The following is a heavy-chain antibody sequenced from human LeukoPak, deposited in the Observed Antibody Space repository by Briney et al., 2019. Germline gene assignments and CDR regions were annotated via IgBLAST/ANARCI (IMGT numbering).Heavy chain of an antibody. V-gene: IGHV3-7*01. CDR1: GFTFSSYW. CDR2: IKQDGSEK. D-gene: IGHD3-3*01. CDR3: ASEYRSFGVVIIDYYYYYMDV. Sequence: GGSLRLSCAASGFTFSSYWMSWVRQAPGKGLEWVANIKQDGSEKYYVDSVKGRFTISRDNAKNSLYMQMNSLRGEDRAVYYCASEYRSFGVVIIDYYYYYMDVWGKGTTVTVSS. J-gene: IGHJ6*03.